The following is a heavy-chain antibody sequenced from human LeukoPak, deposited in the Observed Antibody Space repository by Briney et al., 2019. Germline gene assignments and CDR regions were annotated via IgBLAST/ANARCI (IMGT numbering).Heavy chain of an antibody. CDR3: ATRPAGTTWYGVFDY. V-gene: IGHV4-59*11. CDR2: IYDSETT. CDR1: GAAMSNHY. D-gene: IGHD6-13*01. Sequence: PSETLSLTCTVSGAAMSNHYWSWIRQPPGKGLEWIGYIYDSETTIYNPSFKSRVTMSVDTSKSQFSLRLSSVTAADTALYYCATRPAGTTWYGVFDYWSRGTLVTVSS. J-gene: IGHJ4*02.